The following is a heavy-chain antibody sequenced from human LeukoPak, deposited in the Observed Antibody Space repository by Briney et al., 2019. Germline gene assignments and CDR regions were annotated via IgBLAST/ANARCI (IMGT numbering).Heavy chain of an antibody. D-gene: IGHD3-22*01. CDR2: IYYSGST. CDR1: GGSFSSYY. V-gene: IGHV4-59*01. CDR3: ARGPYSYDSSGAFDI. Sequence: PSETLSLTCAVYGGSFSSYYWSWIRQPPGKGLEWIGYIYYSGSTNYNPSLKSRVTISVDTSKNQFSLKLSSVTAADTAVYFCARGPYSYDSSGAFDIWGQGTMVTVSS. J-gene: IGHJ3*02.